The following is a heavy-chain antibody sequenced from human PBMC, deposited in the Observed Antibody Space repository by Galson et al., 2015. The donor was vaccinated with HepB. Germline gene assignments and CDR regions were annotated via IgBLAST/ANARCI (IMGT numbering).Heavy chain of an antibody. CDR2: IIPIFGTA. V-gene: IGHV1-69*13. D-gene: IGHD6-6*01. CDR1: GGTFSSYA. Sequence: SVKVSCKASGGTFSSYAISWVRQAPGQGLEWMGGIIPIFGTANYAQKFQGRVTITADESTSTAYMELSSLRSEDTAVYYCARDQGVREYSSSWGYYYGMDVWGQGTTVTVSS. CDR3: ARDQGVREYSSSWGYYYGMDV. J-gene: IGHJ6*02.